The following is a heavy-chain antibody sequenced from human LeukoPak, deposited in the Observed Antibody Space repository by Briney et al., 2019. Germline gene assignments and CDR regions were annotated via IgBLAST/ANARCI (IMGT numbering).Heavy chain of an antibody. CDR1: GFTFSDYY. D-gene: IGHD5-24*01. Sequence: PGGPLTLSCAVSGFTFSDYYSNWVRQAPGKGLEWVSAINSSNNYIYYAHSVKGRFTISRDNPENSVSLQMNGLRAEDTAVYFCARGEHKATITGWYAWGQGTLLSVSS. V-gene: IGHV3-21*01. CDR3: ARGEHKATITGWYA. J-gene: IGHJ1*01. CDR2: INSSNNYI.